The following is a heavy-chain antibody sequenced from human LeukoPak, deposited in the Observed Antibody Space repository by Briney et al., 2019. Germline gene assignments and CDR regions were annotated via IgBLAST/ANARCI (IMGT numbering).Heavy chain of an antibody. CDR2: INHSGST. CDR1: GFTFSDYY. CDR3: ARGAAFDI. J-gene: IGHJ3*02. Sequence: KPGGSLRLTCAASGFTFSDYYMSWIRQPPGKGLEWIGEINHSGSTNYNPSLKSRVTISVDTSKNQFSLKLSSVTAADTAVYYCARGAAFDIWGQGTMVTVSS. V-gene: IGHV4-34*01.